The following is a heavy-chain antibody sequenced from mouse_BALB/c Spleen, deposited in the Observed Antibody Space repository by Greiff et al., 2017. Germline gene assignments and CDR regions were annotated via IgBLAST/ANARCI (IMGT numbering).Heavy chain of an antibody. D-gene: IGHD1-1*01. J-gene: IGHJ2*01. CDR1: GYTFSSYW. CDR2: ILPGSGST. CDR3: ARGGGSSYVFEY. Sequence: QVQLQQSGAELMKPGASVKISCKATGYTFSSYWIEWVKQRPGHGLEWIGEILPGSGSTNYNEKFKGKATFTADTSSNTAYMQLSSLTSEDSAVYYCARGGGSSYVFEYWGEGATLTVSP. V-gene: IGHV1-9*01.